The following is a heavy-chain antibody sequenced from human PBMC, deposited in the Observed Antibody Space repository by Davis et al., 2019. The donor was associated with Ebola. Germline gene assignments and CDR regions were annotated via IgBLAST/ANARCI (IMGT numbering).Heavy chain of an antibody. Sequence: AASVKVSCKASGYTFTSYYMHWVRQAPGQGLEWMGWINPNSGGTNYAQKFQGWVTMTRDTSISTAYMELSSLRSEDTAVYYCARDPYCSGGSCLPNWFDPWGQGTLVTVSS. V-gene: IGHV1-2*04. D-gene: IGHD2-15*01. CDR1: GYTFTSYY. CDR3: ARDPYCSGGSCLPNWFDP. J-gene: IGHJ5*02. CDR2: INPNSGGT.